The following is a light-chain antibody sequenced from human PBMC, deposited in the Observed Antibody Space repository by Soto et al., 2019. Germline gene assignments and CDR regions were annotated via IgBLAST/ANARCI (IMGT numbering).Light chain of an antibody. CDR2: YDS. J-gene: IGLJ2*01. V-gene: IGLV3-21*04. Sequence: SYELTQPPSVSVAPGETAKITCGGTNIGNKSVHWYRQKPGQAPVLVIYYDSARPSGIPERFSGSNAGNTATLSINRVEAGDEADYYCQVWDSSSDHVVFGGGTKVTVL. CDR3: QVWDSSSDHVV. CDR1: NIGNKS.